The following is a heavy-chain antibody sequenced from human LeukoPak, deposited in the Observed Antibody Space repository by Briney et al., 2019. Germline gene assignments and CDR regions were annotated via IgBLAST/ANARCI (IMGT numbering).Heavy chain of an antibody. Sequence: SETLSLTCTVSGGSISSYYWSWIRQPPGKGLEWIGYIYYTGSTNYNPSLKSRVTISVDTSKNQFSLKLSSVTAADTAVYYCARNDFTKFFDYWGQGTLVTVSS. CDR1: GGSISSYY. D-gene: IGHD3-3*01. CDR2: IYYTGST. CDR3: ARNDFTKFFDY. V-gene: IGHV4-59*01. J-gene: IGHJ4*02.